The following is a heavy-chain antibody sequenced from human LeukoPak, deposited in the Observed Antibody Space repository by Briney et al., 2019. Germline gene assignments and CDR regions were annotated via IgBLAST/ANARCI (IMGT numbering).Heavy chain of an antibody. D-gene: IGHD6-19*01. V-gene: IGHV3-23*01. Sequence: PGGSLRLSCAASGLIFSSYAMSWVRQASGKGLEWVSGISGSDVSTYYADSVKGRFTISRDNSKNTLYLQMNSLRVEDTAVYYCAKGKAVAGTYYFDYWGQGTLVTVSS. CDR3: AKGKAVAGTYYFDY. J-gene: IGHJ4*02. CDR1: GLIFSSYA. CDR2: ISGSDVST.